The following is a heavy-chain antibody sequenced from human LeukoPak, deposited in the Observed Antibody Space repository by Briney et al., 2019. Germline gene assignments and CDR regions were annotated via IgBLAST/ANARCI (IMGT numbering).Heavy chain of an antibody. V-gene: IGHV1-69*05. CDR2: IIPIFGTA. J-gene: IGHJ4*02. Sequence: ASVKVSCKASGGTFSSYAISWVRQAPGQGLEWMGGIIPIFGTANYAQKFQGRVTITTDESTSTAYMELSSLRAEDTAVYYCAKDPVALMVYAIYYFDYWGQGTLVTVSS. D-gene: IGHD2-8*01. CDR3: AKDPVALMVYAIYYFDY. CDR1: GGTFSSYA.